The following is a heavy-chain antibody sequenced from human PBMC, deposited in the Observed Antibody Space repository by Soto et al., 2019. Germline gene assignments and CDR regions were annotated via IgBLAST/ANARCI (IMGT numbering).Heavy chain of an antibody. J-gene: IGHJ3*02. Sequence: PGGSLRLSCEASGFALSPYWMSWVRQAPGKGLEWVASINQGGSVKHYVDSVRGRFTISRDNAKNSLFLQMNSLRAEDTAVYYCARDSGDYGRYAFDIWGQGTMVTVSS. CDR2: INQGGSVK. D-gene: IGHD4-17*01. CDR1: GFALSPYW. CDR3: ARDSGDYGRYAFDI. V-gene: IGHV3-7*03.